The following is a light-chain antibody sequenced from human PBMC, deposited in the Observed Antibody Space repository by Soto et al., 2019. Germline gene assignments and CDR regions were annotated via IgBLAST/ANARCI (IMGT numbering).Light chain of an antibody. V-gene: IGLV2-14*01. Sequence: SALTQPASVSGSPGQSITISCTGTSSDVGGYNYVYWYQQHPGKAPKLMIYDVSNRPSGVSNRFSGSKSGNTASLTISGLQAEDEADYYCSSYTTSGSLVFGGGTKLTVL. CDR1: SSDVGGYNY. CDR2: DVS. CDR3: SSYTTSGSLV. J-gene: IGLJ2*01.